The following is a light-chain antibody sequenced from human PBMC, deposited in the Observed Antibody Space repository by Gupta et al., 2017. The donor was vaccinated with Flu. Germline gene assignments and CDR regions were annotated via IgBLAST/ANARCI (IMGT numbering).Light chain of an antibody. V-gene: IGLV3-21*02. CDR2: DDS. CDR1: DVGSKS. CDR3: QTWHTSSDHYV. J-gene: IGLJ1*01. Sequence: SYVLTQPPSVSVAPGQTARITCGGDDVGSKSVHWYQQKPGQAPMLVVYDDSDRPAGIPERFSGSNSGNTAILTISRVEAGDEADYFCQTWHTSSDHYVFGTGTKVTVL.